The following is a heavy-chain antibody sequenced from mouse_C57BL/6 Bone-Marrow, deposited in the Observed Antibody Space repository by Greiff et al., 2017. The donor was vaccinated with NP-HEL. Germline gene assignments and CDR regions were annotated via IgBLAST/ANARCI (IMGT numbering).Heavy chain of an antibody. Sequence: EVMLVESGGGLVQPKGSLKLSCAASGFSFNTYAMNWVRQAPGKGLEWVARIRSKSNNYATYYADSVKDRFTISRDDSESMLYLQMNNLKTEDTAMYYCVRHAYYSNNEIGYYAMDYWGQGTSVTVSS. J-gene: IGHJ4*01. D-gene: IGHD2-5*01. CDR1: GFSFNTYA. CDR2: IRSKSNNYAT. CDR3: VRHAYYSNNEIGYYAMDY. V-gene: IGHV10-1*01.